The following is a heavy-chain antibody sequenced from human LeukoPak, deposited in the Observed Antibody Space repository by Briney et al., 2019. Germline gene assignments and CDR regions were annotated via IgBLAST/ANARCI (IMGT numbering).Heavy chain of an antibody. V-gene: IGHV1-2*02. CDR1: GYTFTGYY. D-gene: IGHD1/OR15-1a*01. J-gene: IGHJ3*01. CDR3: AREFRTTTWSYDAFDL. CDR2: INPNSGGT. Sequence: AASVKVSCKASGYTFTGYYMHWVRQAPGQGLEWMGWINPNSGGTNYAQKFQDRVTMTRDTSNNTSYMELSRLRSDDTAVYYCAREFRTTTWSYDAFDLWGQGTMVTVSS.